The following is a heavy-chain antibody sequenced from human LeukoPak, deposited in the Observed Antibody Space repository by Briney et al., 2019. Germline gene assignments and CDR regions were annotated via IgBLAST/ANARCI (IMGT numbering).Heavy chain of an antibody. V-gene: IGHV3-23*01. D-gene: IGHD1-26*01. J-gene: IGHJ4*02. CDR1: GFTFSSYA. CDR3: VRVWEIHNPGFFDY. Sequence: GGSLRLSCAASGFTFSSYAMNWVRQAPGTGLEWVSGISGSGHTTYYADSVKGRFTISRDNSKNTLYLQMISLRAEDTALYYCVRVWEIHNPGFFDYWGQGTLVTVSS. CDR2: ISGSGHTT.